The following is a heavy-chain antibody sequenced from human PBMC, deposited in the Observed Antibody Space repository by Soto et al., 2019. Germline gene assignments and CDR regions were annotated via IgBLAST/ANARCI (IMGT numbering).Heavy chain of an antibody. Sequence: GGSLRLSCAASGFIFSSSGMHWVRQAPGKGLEWVAVIWYDGSNKNYADSVKGRFTISRDNSKNTLYLQMNSLRAEDTAVYYCARDRVYCRSTGCYEHAFDIWGRGTMVLVSS. CDR3: ARDRVYCRSTGCYEHAFDI. V-gene: IGHV3-33*01. D-gene: IGHD2-2*01. CDR1: GFIFSSSG. CDR2: IWYDGSNK. J-gene: IGHJ3*02.